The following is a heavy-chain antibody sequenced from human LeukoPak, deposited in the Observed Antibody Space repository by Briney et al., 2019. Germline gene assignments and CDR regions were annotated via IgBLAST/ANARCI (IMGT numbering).Heavy chain of an antibody. CDR1: GFTFSSYS. J-gene: IGHJ4*02. CDR2: IKQDGSEK. CDR3: ARDNPPDY. Sequence: GGSLRLSCAASGFTFSSYSMNWVRQAPGKGLEWVANIKQDGSEKSYVESVRGRFTISRDNAKSSLYLQLNSLRAEDTALYYCARDNPPDYWGQGTLVTVSS. V-gene: IGHV3-7*03.